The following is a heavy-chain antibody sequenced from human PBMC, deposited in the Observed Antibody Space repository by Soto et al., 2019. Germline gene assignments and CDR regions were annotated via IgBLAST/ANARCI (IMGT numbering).Heavy chain of an antibody. J-gene: IGHJ5*02. D-gene: IGHD3-22*01. CDR3: TRLEPYYYDSSGSLFDP. Sequence: PGGSLRLSCAASGFTFSGSAMHWVRQASGKGLEWVGRIRSKANSYATAYAASVKGRFTISRDDSKNTAYLQMNSLKTEDTAVYYCTRLEPYYYDSSGSLFDPWGQGTLVTVSS. V-gene: IGHV3-73*01. CDR2: IRSKANSYAT. CDR1: GFTFSGSA.